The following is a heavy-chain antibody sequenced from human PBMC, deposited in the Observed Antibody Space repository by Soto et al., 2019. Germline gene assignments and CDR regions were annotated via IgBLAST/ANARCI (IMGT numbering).Heavy chain of an antibody. D-gene: IGHD6-13*01. CDR1: GYTLSDYY. J-gene: IGHJ3*02. CDR3: AREGGGIAAAGAGNDAFDI. CDR2: FNPNSGDT. Sequence: ASVKVSCKASGYTLSDYYMHWVRQAPGQGLEWMGWFNPNSGDTNYAQKFQGWVTMTSDTSITTAYMELSRLKSGDTAVYYCAREGGGIAAAGAGNDAFDIWGQGTMVTVSS. V-gene: IGHV1-2*04.